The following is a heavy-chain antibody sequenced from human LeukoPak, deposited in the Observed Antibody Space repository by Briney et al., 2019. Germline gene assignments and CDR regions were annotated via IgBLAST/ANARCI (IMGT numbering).Heavy chain of an antibody. J-gene: IGHJ4*02. V-gene: IGHV3-23*01. CDR1: GFTFDDYG. CDR3: AKDLPGPIVVVAASNY. Sequence: GGSLRLSCAASGFTFDDYGMTWVRQAPGKGLEWVSAISGSGGRTYYADSVKGRFTISRDNSKNTLYLQMNSLRAEDTAVFYCAKDLPGPIVVVAASNYWGQGTLVTVSS. CDR2: ISGSGGRT. D-gene: IGHD2-15*01.